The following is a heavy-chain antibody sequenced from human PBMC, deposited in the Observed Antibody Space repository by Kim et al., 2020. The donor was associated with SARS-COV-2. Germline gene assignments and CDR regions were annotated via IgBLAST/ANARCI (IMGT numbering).Heavy chain of an antibody. CDR2: ISSSSSYI. D-gene: IGHD3-16*02. Sequence: GGSLRLSCAASGFTFSSYSMNWVRQAPGKGLEWVSSISSSSSYIYYADSVKGRFTISRDNAKNSLYLQMNSLRAEDTAVYYCARDPFFAITFGGVIPGYYYGMDVWGQGTTVTVSS. CDR3: ARDPFFAITFGGVIPGYYYGMDV. J-gene: IGHJ6*02. V-gene: IGHV3-21*01. CDR1: GFTFSSYS.